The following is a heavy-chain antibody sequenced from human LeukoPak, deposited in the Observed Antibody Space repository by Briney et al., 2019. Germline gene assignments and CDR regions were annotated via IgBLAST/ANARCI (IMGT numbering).Heavy chain of an antibody. Sequence: SETLSLTCTVSGGSISSGSHYWDWIRQPPGKGLEWIGSFDYSGSPYYNPSLKRRVTISVDTSKNQFSLNLSSVTAADTAVYYCARNVPNSGSYYAFDFWGQGTLVTVSS. CDR2: FDYSGSP. D-gene: IGHD1-26*01. J-gene: IGHJ4*02. CDR1: GGSISSGSHY. CDR3: ARNVPNSGSYYAFDF. V-gene: IGHV4-39*01.